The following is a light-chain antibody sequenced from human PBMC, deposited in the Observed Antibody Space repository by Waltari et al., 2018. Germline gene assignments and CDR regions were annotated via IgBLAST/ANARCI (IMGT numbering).Light chain of an antibody. J-gene: IGKJ2*01. V-gene: IGKV1-5*03. CDR3: QQYNSHYT. Sequence: DIQMTQSPSTLSASVGDRVTITCRARQSISSWLAWYQQKPGKAPKLLIFKASSLESGVPSRFSGSGSGTEFTLTISSLQADDSATYYCQQYNSHYTFGQGTKLEIK. CDR1: QSISSW. CDR2: KAS.